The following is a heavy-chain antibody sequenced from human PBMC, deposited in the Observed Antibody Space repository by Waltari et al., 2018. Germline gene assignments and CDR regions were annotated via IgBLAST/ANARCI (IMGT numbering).Heavy chain of an antibody. D-gene: IGHD6-19*01. CDR3: ATSPPSRCGGWPDKDAFDI. J-gene: IGHJ3*02. V-gene: IGHV1-24*01. Sequence: VQLVQSGAEVKKPGDSVRVSCQVSGYTLTELSMHCVRKATGQGFEWMGGFDPEDGETIYAQKFQGRVTMTEDTSTDTAYMELSSLRSEDTAVYYCATSPPSRCGGWPDKDAFDIWGQGTMVTVSS. CDR1: GYTLTELS. CDR2: FDPEDGET.